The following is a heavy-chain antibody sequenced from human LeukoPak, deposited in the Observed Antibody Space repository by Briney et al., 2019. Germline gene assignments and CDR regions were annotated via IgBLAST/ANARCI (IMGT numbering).Heavy chain of an antibody. CDR2: ISYDGSNK. CDR3: AKGGESSGYYGGPDY. CDR1: GFTFSSYA. D-gene: IGHD3-22*01. V-gene: IGHV3-30*18. J-gene: IGHJ4*02. Sequence: GGSLRLSCAASGFTFSSYALPWVRQAAGKGLEWVAVISYDGSNKYYVDSVKGRFTISRDNSKNTLYLQMNSLRGEDTAVYYCAKGGESSGYYGGPDYWGQGTLVTVSS.